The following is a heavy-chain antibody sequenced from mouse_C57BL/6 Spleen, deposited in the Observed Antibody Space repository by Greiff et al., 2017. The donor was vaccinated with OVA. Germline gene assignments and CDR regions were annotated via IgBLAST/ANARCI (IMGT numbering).Heavy chain of an antibody. CDR1: GYTFTSYW. J-gene: IGHJ4*01. D-gene: IGHD1-1*01. CDR2: IDPNSGGT. V-gene: IGHV1-72*01. Sequence: QVQLQQPGAELVKPGASVKLSCKASGYTFTSYWMHWVKPRPGRGLEWIGRIDPNSGGTTYNEKFKSKATLTVDKPSSTAYMHLSSVTSEDSAVYYCARGGGSSYDYAMDYWGQGTSVTVPS. CDR3: ARGGGSSYDYAMDY.